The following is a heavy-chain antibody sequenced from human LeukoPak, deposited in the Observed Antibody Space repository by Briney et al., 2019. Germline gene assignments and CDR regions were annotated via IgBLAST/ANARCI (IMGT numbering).Heavy chain of an antibody. Sequence: HPGGSLRLSCTASGFTFRTYAMNWVRQAPGKGLEWLSGISGSGNGTYYADSVKGRFIISRDNSKNMVYLQMNSLTVEDTATYYCAKRTXSAFDSWGQGTLLIVSS. D-gene: IGHD5-24*01. CDR3: AKRTXSAFDS. J-gene: IGHJ4*02. CDR1: GFTFRTYA. CDR2: ISGSGNGT. V-gene: IGHV3-23*01.